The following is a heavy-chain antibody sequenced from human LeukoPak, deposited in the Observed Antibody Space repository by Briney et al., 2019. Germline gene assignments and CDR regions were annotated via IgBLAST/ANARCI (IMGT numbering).Heavy chain of an antibody. CDR2: IKQNGSDI. V-gene: IGHV3-7*01. D-gene: IGHD2-8*01. CDR1: GFTFSEYW. Sequence: GGSLRLSCAASGFTFSEYWMSWVRQAPGKGLEWVANIKQNGSDIAYADSVEGRFTNSRDDAQKSLYLEMNRLRVEDTAVYYCADPGVGHWGQGTLVTVSS. J-gene: IGHJ4*02. CDR3: ADPGVGH.